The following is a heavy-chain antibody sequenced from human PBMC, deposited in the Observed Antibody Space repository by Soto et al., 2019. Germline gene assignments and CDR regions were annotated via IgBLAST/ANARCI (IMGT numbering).Heavy chain of an antibody. J-gene: IGHJ5*02. CDR1: GYTFTSYG. D-gene: IGHD3-16*01. CDR2: ISAYNGNT. CDR3: ARVRYTFGWFDP. Sequence: ASVKVSCKASGYTFTSYGISWVRHAPGQGLEWMGWISAYNGNTNYAQKLQGRVTMTTDTSTSTAYMELRSLRSDDTAVYYCARVRYTFGWFDPWGQGTLVTVSS. V-gene: IGHV1-18*01.